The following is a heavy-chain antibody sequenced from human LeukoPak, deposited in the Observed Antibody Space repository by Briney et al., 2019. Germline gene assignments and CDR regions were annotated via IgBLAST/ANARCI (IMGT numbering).Heavy chain of an antibody. CDR3: ARHFSGITGYTYGRGIDY. D-gene: IGHD5-18*01. CDR2: IKNDGSEK. J-gene: IGHJ4*02. V-gene: IGHV3-7*01. CDR1: GFTFSSYW. Sequence: GGSLRLSCAASGFTFSSYWMSWVRQAPGKGLEWVANIKNDGSEKYYVDSVKGRFTISRDNAKKSLYLQMNSLRAEDTAVYYCARHFSGITGYTYGRGIDYWGQGTLLTVSS.